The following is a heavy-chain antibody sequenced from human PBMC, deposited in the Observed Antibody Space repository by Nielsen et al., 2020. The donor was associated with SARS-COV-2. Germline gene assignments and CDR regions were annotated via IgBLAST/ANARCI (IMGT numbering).Heavy chain of an antibody. CDR3: ARDTKWLRTYFDY. CDR1: GFTFSSYA. Sequence: GESLKISCAASGFTFSSYAMHWVRQAPGKGLEWVAVISYDGSNKYYADSVKCRFTISRDNSKNTLYLQMNSLRAEDTAVYYCARDTKWLRTYFDYWGQGTLVTVSS. CDR2: ISYDGSNK. D-gene: IGHD5-12*01. J-gene: IGHJ4*02. V-gene: IGHV3-30-3*01.